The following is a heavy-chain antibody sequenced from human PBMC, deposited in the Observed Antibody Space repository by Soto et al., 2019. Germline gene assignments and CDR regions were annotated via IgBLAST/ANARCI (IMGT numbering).Heavy chain of an antibody. CDR3: ARGGFSGPAGARPPEYFDY. J-gene: IGHJ4*02. Sequence: GGSLRLSCAASGFTFSSYSMNWVRQAPGKGLEWVSYISSSSSTIYYADSVKGRFTISRDNAKNSLYLQMNSLRDEDTAVYYCARGGFSGPAGARPPEYFDYWGQGTLVTVSS. D-gene: IGHD5-12*01. CDR1: GFTFSSYS. CDR2: ISSSSSTI. V-gene: IGHV3-48*02.